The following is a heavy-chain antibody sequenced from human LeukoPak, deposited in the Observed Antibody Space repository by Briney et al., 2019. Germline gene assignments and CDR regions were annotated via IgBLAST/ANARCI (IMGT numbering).Heavy chain of an antibody. V-gene: IGHV4-59*08. CDR2: IYYSGST. CDR1: GGSISSYY. CDR3: ARTGDSSLPLDY. D-gene: IGHD3-22*01. J-gene: IGHJ4*02. Sequence: SETLPLTCTVSGGSISSYYWSWIRQPPWKGLEWIGYIYYSGSTNYNPSLKSRVTISVDTSKNQFSLKLSSVTAADTAVYYCARTGDSSLPLDYWGQGTLVTVSS.